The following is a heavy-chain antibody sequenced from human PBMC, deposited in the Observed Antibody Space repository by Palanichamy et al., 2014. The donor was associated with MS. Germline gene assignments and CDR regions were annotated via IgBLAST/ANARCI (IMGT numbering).Heavy chain of an antibody. J-gene: IGHJ4*02. D-gene: IGHD2-21*02. V-gene: IGHV5-10-1*03. CDR1: GHKFTSKW. Sequence: EVQLVQSGAEVKKPGESLRISCKLSGHKFTSKWISWVRQMPGKGLEWMGRIDPDDSDTRYSPSFQGHVTISTDKSISTAYLQWTSLKASDTAIYYCARRDGYHLDYWGQGTLVTVSS. CDR3: ARRDGYHLDY. CDR2: IDPDDSDT.